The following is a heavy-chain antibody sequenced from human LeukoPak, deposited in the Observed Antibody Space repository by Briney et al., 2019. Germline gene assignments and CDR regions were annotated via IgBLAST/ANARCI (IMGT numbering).Heavy chain of an antibody. J-gene: IGHJ4*02. CDR3: AKGDSSSWYYFDY. CDR1: GYTFTSYG. Sequence: SCKASGYTFTSYGISWVRQAPGKGLEWVAVISYDGSNKYYADSVKGRFTISRDNSKNTLYLQMNSLRAEDTAVYYCAKGDSSSWYYFDYWGQGTLVTVSS. D-gene: IGHD6-13*01. V-gene: IGHV3-30*18. CDR2: ISYDGSNK.